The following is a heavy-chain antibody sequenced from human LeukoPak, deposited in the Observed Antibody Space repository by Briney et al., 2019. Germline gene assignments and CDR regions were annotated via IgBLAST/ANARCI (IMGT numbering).Heavy chain of an antibody. CDR3: AIVHYYDSSGYYYLDYYYGMDV. V-gene: IGHV3-23*01. J-gene: IGHJ6*02. D-gene: IGHD3-22*01. Sequence: GGSLRLSCAASGFTVSSNYMSWVRQAPGKGLEWVSAISGSGGSTYYADSVKGRFTISRDNSKNTLYLQMNSLRAEDTAVYYCAIVHYYDSSGYYYLDYYYGMDVWGQGTTVTVSS. CDR1: GFTVSSNY. CDR2: ISGSGGST.